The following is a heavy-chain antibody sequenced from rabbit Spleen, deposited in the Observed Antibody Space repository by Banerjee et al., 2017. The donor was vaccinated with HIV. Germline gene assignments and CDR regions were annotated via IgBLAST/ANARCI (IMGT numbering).Heavy chain of an antibody. D-gene: IGHD7-1*01. CDR1: GFDFSSYYY. V-gene: IGHV1S43*01. Sequence: QQQLEESGGGLVKPEGSLTLTCKASGFDFSSYYYMCWVRQAPGKGLEWIGIIYAAKGSTDYASWVNGRFTISSDNAQCTVDLKMTSLTAADTATYFCARFYAGYGDFGYAAMWGPGTLVTVS. J-gene: IGHJ6*01. CDR2: IYAAKGST. CDR3: ARFYAGYGDFGYAAM.